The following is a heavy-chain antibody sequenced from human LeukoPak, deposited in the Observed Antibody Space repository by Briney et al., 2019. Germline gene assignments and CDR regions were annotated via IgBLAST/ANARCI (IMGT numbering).Heavy chain of an antibody. Sequence: PSETLSLTCTVSGGSISHSYWSWLRQPPGKGLEWVGYLYYTGYADTGSTYHNPSLKSRVTISVDTSKNQFSLKLSSVTAADTAVYYCARDSGSYPHDAFDIWGQGTMVTVSS. CDR2: LYYTGYADTGST. CDR1: GGSISHSY. J-gene: IGHJ3*02. D-gene: IGHD3-10*01. V-gene: IGHV4-59*12. CDR3: ARDSGSYPHDAFDI.